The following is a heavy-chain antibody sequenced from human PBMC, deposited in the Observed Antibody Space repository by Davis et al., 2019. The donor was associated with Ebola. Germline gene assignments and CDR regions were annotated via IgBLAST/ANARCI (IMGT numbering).Heavy chain of an antibody. Sequence: GSLRLSCTVSGGSISSSSYYWGWIRQPPGKGLEWIGSIYYSGSTYYNPSLKSRVTISVDTSKNQFSLKLSSVTAADTAVYYCARQTSSGWDLYYYYGMDVWGQGTTVTVSS. D-gene: IGHD6-19*01. CDR3: ARQTSSGWDLYYYYGMDV. CDR2: IYYSGST. V-gene: IGHV4-39*01. J-gene: IGHJ6*02. CDR1: GGSISSSSYY.